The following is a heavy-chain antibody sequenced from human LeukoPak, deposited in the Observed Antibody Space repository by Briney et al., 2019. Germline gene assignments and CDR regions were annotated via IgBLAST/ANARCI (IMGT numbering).Heavy chain of an antibody. CDR2: ISGSGGST. D-gene: IGHD4-17*01. J-gene: IGHJ4*02. V-gene: IGHV3-23*01. CDR3: AKQGYYGDENFDY. Sequence: PGGSLRLSCAASVFTLSSYSMRWVRQAPWKGLEWVSAISGSGGSTYYADSVEGRFTISRDNSKNTLYLQMNSLRAEDTAVYYCAKQGYYGDENFDYWGQGTLVTVSS. CDR1: VFTLSSYS.